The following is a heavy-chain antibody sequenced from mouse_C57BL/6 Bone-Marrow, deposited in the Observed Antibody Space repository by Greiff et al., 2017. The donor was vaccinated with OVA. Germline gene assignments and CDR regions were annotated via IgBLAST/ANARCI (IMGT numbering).Heavy chain of an antibody. V-gene: IGHV1-62-2*01. CDR1: GYTFTEYT. Sequence: QVQLQQSGAELVKPGASVKLSCKASGYTFTEYTIHWVKQRSGQGLEWIGWFYPGSGSIKYNEKFKDKATLTADKSSSTVYMELSRLTSEDSAVYFCARHDFLYYYGSSYVGFDVWGTGTTVTVSS. D-gene: IGHD1-1*01. CDR2: FYPGSGSI. CDR3: ARHDFLYYYGSSYVGFDV. J-gene: IGHJ1*03.